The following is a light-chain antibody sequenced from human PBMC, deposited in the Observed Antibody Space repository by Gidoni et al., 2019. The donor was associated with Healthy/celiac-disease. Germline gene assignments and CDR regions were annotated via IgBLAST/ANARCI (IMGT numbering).Light chain of an antibody. CDR3: SLYTSSSTPYV. CDR1: SSDAGSYNR. CDR2: EVS. Sequence: QSALTQPPSVSGSPGQSVTISCTGTSSDAGSYNRVSWYQQPPGTAPKLVIYEVSNRPSGVPDRFSGSKSGNTASLTISGLQAEDEADYYCSLYTSSSTPYVFGTGTKVTVL. J-gene: IGLJ1*01. V-gene: IGLV2-18*01.